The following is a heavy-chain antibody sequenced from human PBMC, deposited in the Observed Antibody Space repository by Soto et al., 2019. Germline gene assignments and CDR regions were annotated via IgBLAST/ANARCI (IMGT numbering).Heavy chain of an antibody. CDR1: EYTLNSYT. CDR2: INGGNGNT. V-gene: IGHV1-3*01. D-gene: IGHD4-4*01. Sequence: ASVKVSPKASEYTLNSYTMHWVRQAPGQRLEWMGWINGGNGNTKYSQKFQGRVTITRDTSASTAYMELSSLRSDDTAVYYCARELQGLYYFDYWGQGTLVTVSS. J-gene: IGHJ4*02. CDR3: ARELQGLYYFDY.